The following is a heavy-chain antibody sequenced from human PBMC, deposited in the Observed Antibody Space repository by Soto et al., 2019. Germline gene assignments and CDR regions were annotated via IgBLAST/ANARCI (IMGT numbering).Heavy chain of an antibody. J-gene: IGHJ4*02. Sequence: HVELVQSGADVKKPGASVTISCKASGYTFTDYALHWVRQAPGQRLEWMGWMNAGVGNTLSSQKFQGRITITRDTSASTAYMELNSLKSEDTAIYYCARDTGYTFGSLNYWGPGTLVTVSS. CDR2: MNAGVGNT. D-gene: IGHD5-18*01. CDR1: GYTFTDYA. CDR3: ARDTGYTFGSLNY. V-gene: IGHV1-3*01.